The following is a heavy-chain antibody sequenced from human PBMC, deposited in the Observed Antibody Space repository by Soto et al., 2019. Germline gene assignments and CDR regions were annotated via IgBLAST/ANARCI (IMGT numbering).Heavy chain of an antibody. D-gene: IGHD2-2*01. CDR3: AKVEGYCSSTSCLRPFDY. CDR1: GFTFSSHA. J-gene: IGHJ4*02. Sequence: GGSLRRSCAASGFTFSSHAMSWVRQAPGKGLEWVSAISGSGGSTYYADSVKGRFTISRDNSKNTLYLQMNSLRAEDTAVYYCAKVEGYCSSTSCLRPFDYWGQGTLVTVSS. V-gene: IGHV3-23*01. CDR2: ISGSGGST.